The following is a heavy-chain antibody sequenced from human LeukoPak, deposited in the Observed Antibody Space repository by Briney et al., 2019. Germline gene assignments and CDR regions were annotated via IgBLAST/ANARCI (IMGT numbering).Heavy chain of an antibody. CDR1: GGSFSGYY. CDR2: VNHSGST. D-gene: IGHD5-18*01. V-gene: IGHV4-34*01. J-gene: IGHJ4*02. CDR3: ATLRGYSYGTFDY. Sequence: SETLSLTCAVYGGSFSGYYWSRIRQPPGKGLEWIGEVNHSGSTNYNPSLKSRVTISVDTSKNQFSLKLSSVTAADTAVYYCATLRGYSYGTFDYWGQGTLVTVSS.